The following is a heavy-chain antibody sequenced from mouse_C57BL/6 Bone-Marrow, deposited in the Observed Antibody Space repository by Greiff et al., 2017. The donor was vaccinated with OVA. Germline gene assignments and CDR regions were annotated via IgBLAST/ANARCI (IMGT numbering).Heavy chain of an antibody. V-gene: IGHV1-63*01. J-gene: IGHJ2*01. D-gene: IGHD1-1*01. CDR1: GYTFTNYW. CDR2: IYPGGGYT. CDR3: ARREMTSVAWYYFDY. Sequence: VQLQQSGAELVRPGTSVKMSCKASGYTFTNYWIGWAKQRPGHGLEWIGDIYPGGGYTNYNEKFKGKATLTAYKSSSTAYMQLSSLTSEDSAIYYCARREMTSVAWYYFDYWGQGTTLTVSS.